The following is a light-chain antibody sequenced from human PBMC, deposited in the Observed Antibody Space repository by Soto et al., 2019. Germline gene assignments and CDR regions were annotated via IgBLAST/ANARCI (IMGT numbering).Light chain of an antibody. J-gene: IGLJ1*01. CDR3: VTWDSSLSAYV. CDR2: DTY. V-gene: IGLV1-51*01. Sequence: QSVLTQPHSVSAAPGQKVTIFCSGSTSNIGSNPISWYQQFTGTAPKVLIYDTYKRPSGIPDRFSGSKSGTSATLGIAGLQTGDEADYYCVTWDSSLSAYVFGTGTKLTVL. CDR1: TSNIGSNP.